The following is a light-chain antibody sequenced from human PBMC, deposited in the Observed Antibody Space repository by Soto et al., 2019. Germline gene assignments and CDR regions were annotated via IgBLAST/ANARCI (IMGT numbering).Light chain of an antibody. V-gene: IGKV3-15*01. J-gene: IGKJ5*01. Sequence: EIMMTQSPATLSVSPGERATLSCRASQSVSNNLAWYQQKPGQAPRLLIYYASTRATGIPARFSGSGSGTGGTLTISSLQSEDFALYYCQQYNNWPPITFGQGTRLEIK. CDR3: QQYNNWPPIT. CDR2: YAS. CDR1: QSVSNN.